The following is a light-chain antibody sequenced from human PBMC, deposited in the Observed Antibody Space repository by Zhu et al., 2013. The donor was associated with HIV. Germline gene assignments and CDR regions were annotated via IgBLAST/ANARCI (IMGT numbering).Light chain of an antibody. V-gene: IGKV3-11*01. CDR2: DAS. Sequence: EIVLTQSPATLSLSPGERATLSCRASQSVGTHLAWYKQQPGQPPRLLFYDASHRATGIPLRFTASGSGADFSLTISQLSLKILPFITVQQGSDWPLXTFGGGTRV. J-gene: IGKJ4*01. CDR1: QSVGTH. CDR3: QQGSDWPLXT.